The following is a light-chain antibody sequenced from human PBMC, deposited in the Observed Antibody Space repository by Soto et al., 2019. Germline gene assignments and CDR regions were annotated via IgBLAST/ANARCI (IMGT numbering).Light chain of an antibody. J-gene: IGKJ4*01. CDR2: AAS. V-gene: IGKV1D-16*01. Sequence: DIQMTQSPSSLSASVGDRVSITCRASQGISSWVAWYQQKPGKGPKSLIFAASSLQSGVSSRFSASGYGTDFRLTINSLQPEVSATYYCQQYHTYPLSFGGGTKVEI. CDR1: QGISSW. CDR3: QQYHTYPLS.